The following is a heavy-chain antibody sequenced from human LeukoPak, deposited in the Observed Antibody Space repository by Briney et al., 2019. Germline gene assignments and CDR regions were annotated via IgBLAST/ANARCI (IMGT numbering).Heavy chain of an antibody. J-gene: IGHJ3*02. CDR2: ISTKGNT. CDR1: GYSFTTHG. CDR3: AKCLRGGSSATCYDAFDI. Sequence: GASVKVSCKASGYSFTTHGFSWLRQAPGQGLAWMGWISTKGNTNYAQNLQGRVTLTTDTSTNTAYMELMSLRSDDTAMYYCAKCLRGGSSATCYDAFDIWGQGTMVTVSS. D-gene: IGHD2-2*01. V-gene: IGHV1-18*01.